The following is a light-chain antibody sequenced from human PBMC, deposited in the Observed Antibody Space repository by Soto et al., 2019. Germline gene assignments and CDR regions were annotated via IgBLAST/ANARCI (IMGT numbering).Light chain of an antibody. CDR1: QSISSW. V-gene: IGKV1-5*01. CDR3: QLYNSYSPEGT. Sequence: DIQMTQSPSTLSASVGDRVTITCRASQSISSWLAWYQQKPGKAPKLLIYDASSLESGVPSRFSGSGSGTEFTLAISSLQPDDFATYYCQLYNSYSPEGTFGPGTKVDIK. J-gene: IGKJ3*01. CDR2: DAS.